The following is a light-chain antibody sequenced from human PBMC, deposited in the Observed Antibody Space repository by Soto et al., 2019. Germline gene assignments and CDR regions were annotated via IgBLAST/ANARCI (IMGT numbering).Light chain of an antibody. CDR2: LGS. CDR3: MQALQTRWT. V-gene: IGKV2-28*01. J-gene: IGKJ1*01. CDR1: QSLLHSNGYNY. Sequence: DLVMTQSPLSLPVTPGEPASISCRSSQSLLHSNGYNYLDWYLQKPGQSPQLLIYLGSNRASGVPDRFSGSGSGTDFTLKISRVEAEDVGVYYCMQALQTRWTF.